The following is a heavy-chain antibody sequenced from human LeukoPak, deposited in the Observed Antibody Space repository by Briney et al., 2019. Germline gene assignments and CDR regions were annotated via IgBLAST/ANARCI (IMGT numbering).Heavy chain of an antibody. CDR2: ISYDGSNK. CDR3: AKDTYYYDISGPLGY. Sequence: GGSLRLSCAASGFTFSSYGMHWVRQAPGKGLEWVAVISYDGSNKYYADSVKGRFTISRDNSKNTLYLQMNSLRAEDTAVYYCAKDTYYYDISGPLGYWGQGTLVTVSS. V-gene: IGHV3-30*18. CDR1: GFTFSSYG. J-gene: IGHJ4*02. D-gene: IGHD3-22*01.